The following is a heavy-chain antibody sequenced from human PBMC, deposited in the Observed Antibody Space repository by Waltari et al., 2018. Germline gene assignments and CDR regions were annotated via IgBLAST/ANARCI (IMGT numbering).Heavy chain of an antibody. CDR3: ARHLYSIDYLELGN. Sequence: EVHLLESGGSLAQPGGSLRLSCAASGFNFISYAMSWVRQAPGKGLEWVSGISDSGVITKYADSVKGRFTVSRDNSKNTVFLQLNSLRAEDTAIYYCARHLYSIDYLELGNWGQGTLVTVSS. D-gene: IGHD3-22*01. V-gene: IGHV3-23*01. J-gene: IGHJ4*02. CDR1: GFNFISYA. CDR2: ISDSGVIT.